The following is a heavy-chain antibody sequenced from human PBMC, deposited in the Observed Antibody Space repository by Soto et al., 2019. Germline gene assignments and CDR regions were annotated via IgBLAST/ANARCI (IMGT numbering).Heavy chain of an antibody. D-gene: IGHD4-17*01. J-gene: IGHJ6*02. CDR2: ISSSGSTI. CDR1: GFTFSSYE. V-gene: IGHV3-48*03. Sequence: QPGGSLRLSCAASGFTFSSYEMNWVRQAPGKGLEWVSYISSSGSTIYYADSVKGRFTISRDNAKNSLYLQMNSLRAEDTAVYYCARDRTTVVTPGVRGMDVWGQGTTVTVSS. CDR3: ARDRTTVVTPGVRGMDV.